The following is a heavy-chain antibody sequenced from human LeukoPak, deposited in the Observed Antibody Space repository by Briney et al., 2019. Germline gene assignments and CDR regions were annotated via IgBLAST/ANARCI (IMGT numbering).Heavy chain of an antibody. V-gene: IGHV4-34*01. CDR1: GGSLSGYY. CDR2: INHSGSS. J-gene: IGHJ3*02. CDR3: ARGXSSPHXFDI. Sequence: PSETLSLTCAVYGGSLSGYYWSWIRQSPGKGLEWIGKINHSGSSNYNPSLKSRVTTSVDTSKNQFSLKLTSVTAADTAVYYCARGXSSPHXFDIXXQGTMVTVSS.